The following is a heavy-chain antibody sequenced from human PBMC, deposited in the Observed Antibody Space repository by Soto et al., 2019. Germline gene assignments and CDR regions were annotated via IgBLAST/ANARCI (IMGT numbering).Heavy chain of an antibody. CDR3: VKDRQVDY. CDR2: ISSNGGST. J-gene: IGHJ4*02. CDR1: GFTFSALA. Sequence: GGSLRLSCSASGFTFSALAMHWVRQAPGKGLEYVSSISSNGGSTYYADSVKGRFIISRDNSKNTLYLQMSRLRREDTAVYYCVKDRQVDYWGQGTLVTVSS. V-gene: IGHV3-64D*06.